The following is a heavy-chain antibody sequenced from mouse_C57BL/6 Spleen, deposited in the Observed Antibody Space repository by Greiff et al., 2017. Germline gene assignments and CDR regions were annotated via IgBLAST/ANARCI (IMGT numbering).Heavy chain of an antibody. CDR2: ISNLAYSI. J-gene: IGHJ1*03. D-gene: IGHD2-2*01. CDR3: ERQGNGYDVGWYIDV. CDR1: GFTFSDYG. V-gene: IGHV5-15*01. Sequence: EVQLVESGGGLVQPGGSLKLSCAASGFTFSDYGMAWVRQAPRKGPEWVAFISNLAYSIYYADTVTGRFTISRENAKNTLYLEMSSLRSEDTAMYYCERQGNGYDVGWYIDVWGTGTTVTVSS.